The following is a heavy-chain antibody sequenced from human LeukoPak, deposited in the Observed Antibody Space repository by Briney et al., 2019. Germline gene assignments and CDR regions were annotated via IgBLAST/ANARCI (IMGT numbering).Heavy chain of an antibody. CDR2: IYYSGGS. J-gene: IGHJ4*02. D-gene: IGHD3-22*01. Sequence: SETLSLTCTVSGGSISSYYWSWIRQPPGKGLEWIGFIYYSGGSNYNPSLKSRVTISVDTSKNQFSLKLSSVTAADTAVYYCARESYDSSGYYYVYFDYWGQGTLVTVSS. V-gene: IGHV4-59*12. CDR3: ARESYDSSGYYYVYFDY. CDR1: GGSISSYY.